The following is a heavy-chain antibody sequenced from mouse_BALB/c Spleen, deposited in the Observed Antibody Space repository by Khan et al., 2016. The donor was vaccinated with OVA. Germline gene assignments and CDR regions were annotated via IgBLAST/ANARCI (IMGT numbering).Heavy chain of an antibody. CDR2: VNPNTGGS. J-gene: IGHJ3*01. CDR1: GYSFTLYY. V-gene: IGHV1-26*01. Sequence: EVQLQESGPDLVKPGASVKISCKASGYSFTLYYMTWVKQSHGKSLEWIGRVNPNTGGSDYNQEFKGKAILTVDKSSNTAYMELHSLTYEDSAVYYCARGYDFFAYWGQGTLVTVSA. D-gene: IGHD2-14*01. CDR3: ARGYDFFAY.